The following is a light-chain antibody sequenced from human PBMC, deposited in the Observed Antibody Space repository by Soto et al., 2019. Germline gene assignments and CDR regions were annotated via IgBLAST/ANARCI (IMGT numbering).Light chain of an antibody. CDR3: QQYSSYSWA. CDR2: DAS. CDR1: QSISNW. J-gene: IGKJ1*01. V-gene: IGKV1-5*01. Sequence: DIQMTQSPSTLSASVGDRVIITCRASQSISNWLAWYQQRPGKAPKLLIYDASSLETGDPSRFSGSGSGTEFTLTISSLQPDDFATYYCQQYSSYSWAFGQGTKVEIK.